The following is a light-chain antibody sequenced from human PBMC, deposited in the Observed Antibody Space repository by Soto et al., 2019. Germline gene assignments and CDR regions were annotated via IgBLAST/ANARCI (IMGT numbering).Light chain of an antibody. CDR3: QSYDSSLSGYV. CDR1: SSNIEAGYE. Sequence: QPLLTQPPSVSEAPGQRVTISCTGSSSNIEAGYEAHWYQQVPGTAPKLLIYENNNRPSGVPDRFSGSKSGTSASLAITGLQAEDEAEYYCQSYDSSLSGYVFGTGTKLTVL. CDR2: ENN. V-gene: IGLV1-40*01. J-gene: IGLJ1*01.